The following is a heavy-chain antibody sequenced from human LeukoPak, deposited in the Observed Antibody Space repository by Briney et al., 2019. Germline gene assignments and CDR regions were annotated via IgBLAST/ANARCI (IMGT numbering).Heavy chain of an antibody. CDR2: IYTSGST. Sequence: SETLSLTCTVSGGSISSYYWSWIRQPAGKGLEWIGRIYTSGSTNYNPSLKSRVTMSVDTSKNQFSLKLSSVTAADTAVYYCARDDWGYCSSTSCYGEYYYSYMDVWGKGATVTVSS. V-gene: IGHV4-4*07. CDR3: ARDDWGYCSSTSCYGEYYYSYMDV. J-gene: IGHJ6*03. D-gene: IGHD2-2*01. CDR1: GGSISSYY.